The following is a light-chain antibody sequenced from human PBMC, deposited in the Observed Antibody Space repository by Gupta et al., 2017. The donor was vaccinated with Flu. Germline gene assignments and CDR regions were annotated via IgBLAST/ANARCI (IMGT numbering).Light chain of an antibody. V-gene: IGKV2-28*01. CDR1: QSRLHSNGNNY. CDR3: SQVLETPRT. Sequence: DIVGTHSPPSLPVTAGESASISCLSTQSRLHSNGNNYLGSYLQSPGQSPHLLRYLGSHRASAVPHRISGSRLCSAFTLKIIRTVAPDDVAYYYSQVLETPRTFGEGTKVEIK. CDR2: LGS. J-gene: IGKJ4*02.